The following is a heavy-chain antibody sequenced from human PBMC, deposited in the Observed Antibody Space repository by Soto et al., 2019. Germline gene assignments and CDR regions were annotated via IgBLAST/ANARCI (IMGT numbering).Heavy chain of an antibody. D-gene: IGHD3-10*01. CDR2: IYYSGST. CDR3: ARVVLGYYGSGRHGPDTYYYYGMDV. Sequence: SETLSLTCTVSGGSISSYYWSWIRQPPGKGLEWIGYIYYSGSTNYNPSLKSRATISVDTSKNQFSLKLSSVTAADTAVYYCARVVLGYYGSGRHGPDTYYYYGMDVWGQGTTVTVSS. CDR1: GGSISSYY. J-gene: IGHJ6*02. V-gene: IGHV4-59*01.